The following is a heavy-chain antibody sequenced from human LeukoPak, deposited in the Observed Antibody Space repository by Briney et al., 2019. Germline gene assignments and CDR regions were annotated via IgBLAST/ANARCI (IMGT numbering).Heavy chain of an antibody. J-gene: IGHJ6*03. Sequence: GGSLRLSCAASGFTFSSYAMHWVRQAPGKGLEWVAVISYDGSNKYYADSVKGRFTISRDNSKNTLYLQMNSLRAEDTAVYYCARDYYGSGSYYNLHYYYYYMDVWGKGTTVTISS. D-gene: IGHD3-10*01. V-gene: IGHV3-30*04. CDR3: ARDYYGSGSYYNLHYYYYYMDV. CDR2: ISYDGSNK. CDR1: GFTFSSYA.